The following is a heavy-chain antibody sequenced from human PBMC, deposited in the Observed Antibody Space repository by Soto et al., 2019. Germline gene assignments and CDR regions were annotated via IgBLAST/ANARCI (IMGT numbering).Heavy chain of an antibody. J-gene: IGHJ4*02. CDR2: IIPIFGTA. V-gene: IGHV1-69*01. CDR1: GGTFSSYS. CDR3: ARDGGRHSGGIDY. D-gene: IGHD1-26*01. Sequence: QVQLVQSGAEVKKPGSSVKVSCKASGGTFSSYSLNWVRQAPGQGLEWMGEIIPIFGTANYAQKFQSRVTITADESTSTADMELSSLRSEDTAVYYCARDGGRHSGGIDYWGQGTLVTVS.